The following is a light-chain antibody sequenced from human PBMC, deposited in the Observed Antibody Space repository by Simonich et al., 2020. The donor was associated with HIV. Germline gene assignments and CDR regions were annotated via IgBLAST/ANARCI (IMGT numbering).Light chain of an antibody. J-gene: IGLJ2*01. CDR3: SSYAGSKF. V-gene: IGLV2-14*02. Sequence: QSALTQPASVSGSPGQSLPISCTGTSSDVVRYNLFSCYQQHPGKAPKRMIYEGAKRPSGVSNRFSGSKSGNTASLTISGLQAEDEADYYCSSYAGSKFFGGGTKLTVL. CDR2: EGA. CDR1: SSDVVRYNL.